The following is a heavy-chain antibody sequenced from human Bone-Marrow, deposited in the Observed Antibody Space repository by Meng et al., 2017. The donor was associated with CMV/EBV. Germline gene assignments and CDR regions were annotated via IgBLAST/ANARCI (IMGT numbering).Heavy chain of an antibody. CDR1: GDSVSSNSAA. CDR3: ARVETNNWTFDY. CDR2: TYYRSKWYD. D-gene: IGHD1-1*01. Sequence: SETLSLTCAISGDSVSSNSAAWNWIRQSPSRGLEWLGRTYYRSKWYDDYAVSVKSRITINPDTPKNQFSLQLKSVTPEDTAVYYCARVETNNWTFDYWGQGTTVTVSS. V-gene: IGHV6-1*01. J-gene: IGHJ4*03.